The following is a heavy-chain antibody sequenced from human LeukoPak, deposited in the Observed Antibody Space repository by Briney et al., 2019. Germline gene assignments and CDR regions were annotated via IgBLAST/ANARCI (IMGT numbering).Heavy chain of an antibody. J-gene: IGHJ4*02. Sequence: SETLSLTFTVSGGSISTYYWSWIRQPPGKGLEWIGYIYYTGTTGYNPSLKSRVTISVDTSKNQFSLKLSSVTAADTAVYYCAMSCAIGSYWADYWGQGTLVTVSS. CDR2: IYYTGTT. CDR3: AMSCAIGSYWADY. CDR1: GGSISTYY. V-gene: IGHV4-59*01. D-gene: IGHD1-26*01.